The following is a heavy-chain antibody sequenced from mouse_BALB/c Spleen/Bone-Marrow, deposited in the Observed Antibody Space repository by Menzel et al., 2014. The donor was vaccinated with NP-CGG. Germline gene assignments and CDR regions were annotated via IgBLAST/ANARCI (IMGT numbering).Heavy chain of an antibody. D-gene: IGHD2-1*01. CDR3: ARGAYGNYFAWFAY. CDR1: GFTFTDYY. J-gene: IGHJ3*01. V-gene: IGHV7-3*02. CDR2: IRNKANGYTT. Sequence: EVNVVESGGGLVQPGGSLRLSCATSGFTFTDYYMSWVRQPPGKALEWLGFIRNKANGYTTEYSASVKGRFTISRDNSQSTLYLQMNTLRAEDSATYYCARGAYGNYFAWFAYWGQGTLVTVSA.